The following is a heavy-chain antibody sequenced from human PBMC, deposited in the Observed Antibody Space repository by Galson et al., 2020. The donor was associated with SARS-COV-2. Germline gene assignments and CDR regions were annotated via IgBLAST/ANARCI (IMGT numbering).Heavy chain of an antibody. CDR2: ISDDGKKR. V-gene: IGHV3-30*09. CDR1: GFTFRSNA. Sequence: GGSLRLSCTGSGFTFRSNAMNWVRQAPGKGLEWVTVISDDGKKRYYSESVRGRFAISRDNSENTLYLQMNSLRADDTAIYYCAKERYDNSRALESWGQGTLVTVSS. J-gene: IGHJ4*02. CDR3: AKERYDNSRALES. D-gene: IGHD3-3*01.